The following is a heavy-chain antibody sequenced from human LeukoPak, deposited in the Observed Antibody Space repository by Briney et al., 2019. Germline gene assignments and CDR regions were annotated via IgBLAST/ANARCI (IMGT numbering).Heavy chain of an antibody. Sequence: ASVKVSCKAPGGTFSSYAISWVRQAPGQGLEWMGGIIPIFGTANYAQKFQGRVTITADESTSTAYMELSSLRSEDTAVYYCARDLTAMRGFCSYWGQGTLVTVSS. J-gene: IGHJ4*02. D-gene: IGHD5-18*01. V-gene: IGHV1-69*01. CDR3: ARDLTAMRGFCSY. CDR2: IIPIFGTA. CDR1: GGTFSSYA.